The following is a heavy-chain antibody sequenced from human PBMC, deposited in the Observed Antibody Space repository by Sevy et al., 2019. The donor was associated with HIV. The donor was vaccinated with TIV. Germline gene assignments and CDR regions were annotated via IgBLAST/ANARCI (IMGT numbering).Heavy chain of an antibody. CDR2: IYHSGST. D-gene: IGHD1-26*01. J-gene: IGHJ6*02. Sequence: SETLSLTCTVSGYSISSGYYWGWIRQPPGKGLEWIGSIYHSGSTYYNPSLKSRVTISVDTSKNQFSLKLSSVTAADTAVYYCARDEVGESGSYYYGMDVWGQRTTVTVSS. CDR1: GYSISSGYY. CDR3: ARDEVGESGSYYYGMDV. V-gene: IGHV4-38-2*02.